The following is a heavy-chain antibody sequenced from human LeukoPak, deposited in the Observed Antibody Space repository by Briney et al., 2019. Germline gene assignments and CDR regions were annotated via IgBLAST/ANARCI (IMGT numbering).Heavy chain of an antibody. CDR3: ARDLDSSSWSNWFDP. CDR2: IKQDGSEK. J-gene: IGHJ5*02. V-gene: IGHV3-7*01. CDR1: GFTFSNYW. D-gene: IGHD6-13*01. Sequence: PGGSLRLSCAASGFTFSNYWMSWVRQAPGKGLEWVANIKQDGSEKNYVDSVKGRFTISRDNAKNSLYLQMNSLRAEDTAVYYCARDLDSSSWSNWFDPWGQGTLVTVSS.